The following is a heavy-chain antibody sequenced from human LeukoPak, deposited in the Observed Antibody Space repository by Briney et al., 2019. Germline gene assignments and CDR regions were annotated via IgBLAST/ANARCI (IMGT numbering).Heavy chain of an antibody. CDR1: GFTFSSYE. V-gene: IGHV3-48*03. CDR3: ARDSLELHNYYYGMDV. J-gene: IGHJ6*02. CDR2: IRSSGSTI. D-gene: IGHD1-7*01. Sequence: PGGSLRLSCAASGFTFSSYEMNWVRQAPGKGLEWVSYIRSSGSTIYYADSVKGRFTIPRDNAENSLYLPMNSLRAEDTAVYYCARDSLELHNYYYGMDVWGQGTTVTVSS.